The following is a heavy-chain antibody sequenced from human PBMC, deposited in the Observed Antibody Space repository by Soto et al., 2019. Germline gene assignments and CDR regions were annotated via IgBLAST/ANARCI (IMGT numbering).Heavy chain of an antibody. CDR3: AKGKNYGDPDY. CDR1: GFTFSSYA. D-gene: IGHD4-17*01. V-gene: IGHV3-23*01. CDR2: ISGSGGST. J-gene: IGHJ4*02. Sequence: GGSLRLSCAASGFTFSSYAMNWVRQAPGRGLEWVSTISGSGGSTYYADSVKGRFTISRDNSKNTLYLQMNSLRAEDTAVYYCAKGKNYGDPDYWGQGTLVTVSS.